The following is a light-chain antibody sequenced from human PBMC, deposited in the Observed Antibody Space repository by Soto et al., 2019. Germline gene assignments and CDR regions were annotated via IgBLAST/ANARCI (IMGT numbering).Light chain of an antibody. Sequence: EIVLTQSPGTLSLSPGERATLSCRPSQSVSSAYLAWYQQKPGQAPRLLIYGASSRATGIPDRFSGSGSGTDFTLTISRLEPEDFAVYYCQRYGGFGQGTKVDIK. V-gene: IGKV3-20*01. CDR3: QRYGG. CDR1: QSVSSAY. CDR2: GAS. J-gene: IGKJ1*01.